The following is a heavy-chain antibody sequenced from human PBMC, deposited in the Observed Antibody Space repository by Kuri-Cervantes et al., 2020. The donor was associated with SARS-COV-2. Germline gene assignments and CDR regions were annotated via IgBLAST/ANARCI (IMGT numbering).Heavy chain of an antibody. Sequence: GGSLRLSCAASGFTFSSYAMSWVRQAPGKGLEWVSAISGSGSSTYYADSVKGRFTISRDNSKNTLYLQMNSPRAEDTAVYYCAKSGSYYFDYWGQGTLVTVSS. V-gene: IGHV3-23*01. CDR1: GFTFSSYA. CDR3: AKSGSYYFDY. D-gene: IGHD1-26*01. CDR2: ISGSGSST. J-gene: IGHJ4*02.